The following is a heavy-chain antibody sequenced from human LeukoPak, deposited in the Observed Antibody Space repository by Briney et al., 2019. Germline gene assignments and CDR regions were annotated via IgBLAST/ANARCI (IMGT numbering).Heavy chain of an antibody. CDR2: ISGSGSST. Sequence: GGSLRLSCAVSGFIFSSYAMNWVRQAPGKGLEWVSVISGSGSSTYYVDSVKGRFTISRDNSKNTLYLQMSSLRAEDTAVYYCAKAALLLGDVFDIWGQGTMVTVSS. CDR1: GFIFSSYA. V-gene: IGHV3-23*01. D-gene: IGHD2-15*01. J-gene: IGHJ3*02. CDR3: AKAALLLGDVFDI.